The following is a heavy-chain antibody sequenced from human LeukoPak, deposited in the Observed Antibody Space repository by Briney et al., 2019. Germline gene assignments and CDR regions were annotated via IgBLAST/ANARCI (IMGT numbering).Heavy chain of an antibody. D-gene: IGHD3-16*01. CDR2: IYTSGST. V-gene: IGHV4-4*07. J-gene: IGHJ4*02. Sequence: PSETLSLTCTVSGGAVSSYHWSWIRQPAGKGLEWIGRIYTSGSTNYNPSLKSRVTMSVDTSKNQFSLKLSSVTAADTAVYYCARVGDYALKDWGQGTLVTVSS. CDR1: GGAVSSYH. CDR3: ARVGDYALKD.